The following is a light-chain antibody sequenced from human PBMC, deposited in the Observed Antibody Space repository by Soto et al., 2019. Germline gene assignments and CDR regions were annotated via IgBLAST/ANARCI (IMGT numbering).Light chain of an antibody. CDR3: AAWDDSLNGVV. V-gene: IGLV1-44*01. J-gene: IGLJ2*01. CDR2: SNH. CDR1: SSNIGSNT. Sequence: QSVLTQPPSASGTPGERVTISCSGSSSNIGSNTVNWYQQLPGTAPKLLIYSNHQRPSGVPDRFSGSKSGTSASLAISGLQYEDEADHYCAAWDDSLNGVVFGGGTKVTV.